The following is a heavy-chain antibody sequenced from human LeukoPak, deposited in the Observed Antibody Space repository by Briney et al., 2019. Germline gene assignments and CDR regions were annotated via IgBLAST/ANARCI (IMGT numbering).Heavy chain of an antibody. J-gene: IGHJ4*02. CDR1: GYSFTSYW. Sequence: GESLKISCKGSGYSFTSYWIGWVRQMPGKGLEWMGIIYPGDSDTRYSPSFQGQVTISADKSISTAYLQWSSLKASDTDMYYCAIHRYYYGSGSYPDYWGQGTLVTVSS. D-gene: IGHD3-10*01. CDR3: AIHRYYYGSGSYPDY. CDR2: IYPGDSDT. V-gene: IGHV5-51*01.